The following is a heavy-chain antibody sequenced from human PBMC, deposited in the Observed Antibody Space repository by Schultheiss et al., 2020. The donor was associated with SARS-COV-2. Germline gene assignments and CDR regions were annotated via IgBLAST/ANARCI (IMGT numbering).Heavy chain of an antibody. CDR2: VRLSGST. J-gene: IGHJ3*02. Sequence: SETLSLTCAVSGDFFSTYYWSWVRQSPGKGLEWIGYVRLSGSTDYNPSLRSRVTISVDTSKNQFSLRLTSVTAADTAVYYCAREVATVAFDIWGQGTMVTVSS. CDR1: GDFFSTYY. V-gene: IGHV4-59*01. D-gene: IGHD5-12*01. CDR3: AREVATVAFDI.